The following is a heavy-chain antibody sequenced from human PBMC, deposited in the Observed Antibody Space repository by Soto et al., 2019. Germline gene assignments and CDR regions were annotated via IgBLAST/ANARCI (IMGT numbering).Heavy chain of an antibody. V-gene: IGHV3-23*01. CDR1: GFTFSSYA. CDR3: AKARPQYYDFGSGYPVDY. D-gene: IGHD3-3*01. Sequence: EVQLLESGGGLVQPGGSLRLSCAASGFTFSSYAMSWVRQAPGKGLEWVSAISGSGGSTYYADSVKVRVTIARDNSKNARYLQMDSRRAEDPAVYYLAKARPQYYDFGSGYPVDYGGQGTLIIVSS. J-gene: IGHJ4*02. CDR2: ISGSGGST.